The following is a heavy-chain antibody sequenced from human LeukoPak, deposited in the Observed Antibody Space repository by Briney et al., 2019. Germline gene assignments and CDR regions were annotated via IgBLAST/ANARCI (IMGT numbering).Heavy chain of an antibody. J-gene: IGHJ4*02. D-gene: IGHD6-25*01. CDR1: GFTFSSYV. CDR3: TKDLQRSLDY. CDR2: ISGSGDST. V-gene: IGHV3-23*01. Sequence: GGSLRLSCAASGFTFSSYVMTWVRQAPGKGLEWVSAISGSGDSTYYADPVKGRFTISRDNSKNTLYLQMNSLRAEDTAMYYCTKDLQRSLDYWGQGTLVTVSS.